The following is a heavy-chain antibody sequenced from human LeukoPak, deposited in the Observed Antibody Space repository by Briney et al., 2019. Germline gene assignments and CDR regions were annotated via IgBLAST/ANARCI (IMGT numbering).Heavy chain of an antibody. CDR1: GYTLTELS. CDR3: ATLGIAAAGSSDY. D-gene: IGHD6-13*01. CDR2: FDPEDGET. Sequence: VGSVTVSCKVSGYTLTELSMHWVRQAPGKGLEWMGGFDPEDGETIYAQKFQGRVTMTEDTSTDTACMELSSLRSEDTGVYYCATLGIAAAGSSDYWGQGTLVTVSS. V-gene: IGHV1-24*01. J-gene: IGHJ4*02.